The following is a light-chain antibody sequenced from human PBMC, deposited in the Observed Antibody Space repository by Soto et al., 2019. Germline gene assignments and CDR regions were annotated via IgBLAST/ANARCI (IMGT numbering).Light chain of an antibody. CDR3: QQYGASPLT. Sequence: EIVLTQSPGTLSLSPGERATLSCRASQSLTNSFLAWYQQKPGQAPRLLLFGASSRATGIPNRFSGSGSGTDFTLTISRLEPEDFAVYYCQQYGASPLTFGGGTKVEIK. CDR2: GAS. CDR1: QSLTNSF. V-gene: IGKV3-20*01. J-gene: IGKJ4*01.